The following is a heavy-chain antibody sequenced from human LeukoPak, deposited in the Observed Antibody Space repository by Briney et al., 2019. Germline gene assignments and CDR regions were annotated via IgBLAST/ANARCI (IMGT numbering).Heavy chain of an antibody. Sequence: GRSLRLSCEAAGFTFSLYGIHWVRQAPGKGLEWVAVISHDGSNKDYADSVRGRFAITRDNSKNTVYLQVNSLRAEDTAVYYCARTTSVTTKPVDSWGQGTLVTVSS. J-gene: IGHJ4*02. CDR3: ARTTSVTTKPVDS. D-gene: IGHD4-17*01. V-gene: IGHV3-30*03. CDR2: ISHDGSNK. CDR1: GFTFSLYG.